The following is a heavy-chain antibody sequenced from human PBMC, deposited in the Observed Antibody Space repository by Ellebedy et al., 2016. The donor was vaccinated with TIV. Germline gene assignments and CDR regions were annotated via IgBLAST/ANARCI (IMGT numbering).Heavy chain of an antibody. D-gene: IGHD2-21*01. CDR2: IWYDGSNK. CDR3: ARARTAHSGVWYFDY. Sequence: PGGSLRLSCAASGFTFSSYGMHWVRQAPGKGLEWVAVIWYDGSNKYYADSVKGRFTISRDNSKNTLYLQMNSLRAEDTAVYYCARARTAHSGVWYFDYWGQGTLVTVSS. CDR1: GFTFSSYG. J-gene: IGHJ4*02. V-gene: IGHV3-33*01.